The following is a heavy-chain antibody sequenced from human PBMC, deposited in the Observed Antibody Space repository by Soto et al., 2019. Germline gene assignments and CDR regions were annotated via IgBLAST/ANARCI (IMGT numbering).Heavy chain of an antibody. Sequence: QVQLVQSGAEVKKPGASVTVSCKASGYTFTSYYIHWVRQAPGQGLEWRGIINPSGGSTSYAQKFQGRVTMTRDTSTSTVYMEVSGLRSEDTAVYYCARDQEPSTLYYDYYYMDVWGKGTTVTVSS. J-gene: IGHJ6*03. CDR3: ARDQEPSTLYYDYYYMDV. CDR1: GYTFTSYY. V-gene: IGHV1-46*03. CDR2: INPSGGST.